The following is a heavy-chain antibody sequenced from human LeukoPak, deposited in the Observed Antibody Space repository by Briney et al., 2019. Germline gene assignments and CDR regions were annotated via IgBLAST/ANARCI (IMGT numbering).Heavy chain of an antibody. J-gene: IGHJ4*02. V-gene: IGHV3-23*01. CDR3: AKAPRAYSSGSGFDY. D-gene: IGHD6-19*01. Sequence: GGSLRLSCAASGFTFSSYAMSWVRQAPGKGLEWVSGIIGSGGSTYYADSVKGRFTISRDNPKNTLYLQMNSLRADDTAIYYCAKAPRAYSSGSGFDYWGQGTLVTVSS. CDR1: GFTFSSYA. CDR2: IIGSGGST.